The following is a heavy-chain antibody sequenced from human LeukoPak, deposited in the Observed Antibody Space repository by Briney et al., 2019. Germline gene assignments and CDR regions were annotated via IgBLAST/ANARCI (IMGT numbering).Heavy chain of an antibody. CDR3: AKGPPTYYYDSSGYFY. D-gene: IGHD3-22*01. J-gene: IGHJ4*02. CDR2: ISSSGSTI. CDR1: GFTFSNAW. Sequence: PGGSLRLSCAASGFTFSNAWMSWVRQAPGKGLEWVSYISSSGSTIYYADSVKGRFTISRDNSKNTLYLQMNSLRAEDTAVYYCAKGPPTYYYDSSGYFYWGQGTLVTVSS. V-gene: IGHV3-48*01.